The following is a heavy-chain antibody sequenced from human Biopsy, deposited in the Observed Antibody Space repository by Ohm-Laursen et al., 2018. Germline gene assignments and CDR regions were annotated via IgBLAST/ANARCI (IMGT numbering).Heavy chain of an antibody. J-gene: IGHJ6*02. CDR1: GYTYPDYY. CDR2: IKPNNGDT. V-gene: IGHV1-2*06. D-gene: IGHD3-3*01. CDR3: ATRGGDDFWSGHYSEIYYYYTLDV. Sequence: SVKVSCNASGYTYPDYYVHWVRQAPGQGLEWMGRIKPNNGDTDYSQRFQGRVTLAWDRSTSTGYMEVSSLRSGDTALYYCATRGGDDFWSGHYSEIYYYYTLDVWGQGTTVTVSS.